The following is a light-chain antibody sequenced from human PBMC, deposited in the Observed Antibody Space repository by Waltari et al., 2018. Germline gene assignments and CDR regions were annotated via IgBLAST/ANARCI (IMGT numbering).Light chain of an antibody. J-gene: IGKJ1*01. CDR2: DAS. V-gene: IGKV3-20*01. CDR3: QKYGTLPAT. Sequence: DIFLTQSPGTLSLSPGEGATLSCRARQSISRFLAWYQQKPGKAPRLLIYDASTRATGIPDRFSGSGSGTDFSLTISRLEPEDFAVYYCQKYGTLPATFGQGTKVEIK. CDR1: QSISRF.